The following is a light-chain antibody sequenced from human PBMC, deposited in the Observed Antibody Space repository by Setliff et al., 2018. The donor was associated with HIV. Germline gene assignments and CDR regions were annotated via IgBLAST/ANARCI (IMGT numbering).Light chain of an antibody. CDR2: EVT. CDR1: SRDVGGYNY. CDR3: SSFTTTNALDV. J-gene: IGLJ1*01. Sequence: QSALTQPASVSGSPGQSITISCTGTSRDVGGYNYVSWYQQHPGKAPKLIIYEVTNRPSGVSYRFSGSKSGNTASLTISGLQAEDEADYYCSSFTTTNALDVFGTGTKGTVL. V-gene: IGLV2-14*01.